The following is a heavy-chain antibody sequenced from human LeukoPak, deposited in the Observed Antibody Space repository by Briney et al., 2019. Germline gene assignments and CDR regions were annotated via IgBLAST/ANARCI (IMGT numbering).Heavy chain of an antibody. CDR1: GFTCSSYA. CDR2: ISYDGSNK. CDR3: ARELAGYYDSSGHHFTDAFDI. Sequence: GGSLRLSCAGSGFTCSSYAMHWVRQAPGKGLEWVAVISYDGSNKYYADSVKGRFTISRDNSKNTLYLQMNSLRAEDTAVYYCARELAGYYDSSGHHFTDAFDIWGQGTMVTVSS. J-gene: IGHJ3*02. V-gene: IGHV3-30*04. D-gene: IGHD3-22*01.